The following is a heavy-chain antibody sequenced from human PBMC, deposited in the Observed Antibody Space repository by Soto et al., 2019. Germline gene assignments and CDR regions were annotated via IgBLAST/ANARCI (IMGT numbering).Heavy chain of an antibody. CDR2: INHSGST. CDR1: GGSFSGYY. CDR3: ARRGDYYDSRGDYFDY. J-gene: IGHJ4*02. Sequence: QVQLQQWGAGLLKPSETLSLTCAVYGGSFSGYYWSWIRQPPGKGLEWIGEINHSGSTNYNPSLKSRVTISVDTSKNQFSLKMSSVPAEDTAVYYCARRGDYYDSRGDYFDYWGQGTMVTVSS. D-gene: IGHD3-22*01. V-gene: IGHV4-34*01.